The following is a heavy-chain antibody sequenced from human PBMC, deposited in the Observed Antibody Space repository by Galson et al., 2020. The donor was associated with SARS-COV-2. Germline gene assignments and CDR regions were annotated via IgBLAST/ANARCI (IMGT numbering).Heavy chain of an antibody. Sequence: GGSLRLSCAAAGFSFRFYWMSWVRQAPGKGLEWVANIKHDGTEKYYVGSVKGRFTISRDNAKNSLFLQINSLRAEDTAVYYCARVDCSGGSCSPGNYWGQGTLVTVSS. D-gene: IGHD2-15*01. V-gene: IGHV3-7*03. CDR2: IKHDGTEK. J-gene: IGHJ4*02. CDR3: ARVDCSGGSCSPGNY. CDR1: GFSFRFYW.